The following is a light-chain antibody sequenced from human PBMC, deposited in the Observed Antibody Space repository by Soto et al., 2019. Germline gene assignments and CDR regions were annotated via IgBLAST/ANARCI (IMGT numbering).Light chain of an antibody. J-gene: IGLJ2*01. CDR3: QSYDISRSVV. Sequence: QAVVTQPPSVSGAPGQRVTISCTGSSSNIGAGYDVHWYQQLPGTAPKLLIYGNSNRPSGVPDRFSGSKSGTSASLAITGLQAEDEADYYCQSYDISRSVVFGGGTKLTVL. V-gene: IGLV1-40*01. CDR2: GNS. CDR1: SSNIGAGYD.